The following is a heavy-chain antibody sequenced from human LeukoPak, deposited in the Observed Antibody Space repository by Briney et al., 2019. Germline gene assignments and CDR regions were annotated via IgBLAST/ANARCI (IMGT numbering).Heavy chain of an antibody. J-gene: IGHJ4*02. CDR1: GGSISSYY. CDR3: TSGRPLGFDY. D-gene: IGHD1-26*01. CDR2: VYYSGST. Sequence: SETLSLTCTVSGGSISSYYWSWIRQPPGKGLEWIGYVYYSGSTNYNPSLKSRVTISVDTSKNQFSLKLSSVTAADTAVYYCTSGRPLGFDYWGQGTLVTVSS. V-gene: IGHV4-59*13.